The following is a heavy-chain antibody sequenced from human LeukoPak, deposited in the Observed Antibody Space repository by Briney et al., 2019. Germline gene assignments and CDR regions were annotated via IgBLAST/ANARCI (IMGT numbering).Heavy chain of an antibody. D-gene: IGHD6-19*01. Sequence: GGSLRLSCVASGFTFSSNVMIWVRQAPGKGLEWVSSIPASGGSTYYADSVKGRFTISRDNSKNSLYLQMNSLRAEDTAVYYCAKETSGGWYFDYWGQGTLVTVSS. CDR2: IPASGGST. J-gene: IGHJ4*02. V-gene: IGHV3-23*01. CDR3: AKETSGGWYFDY. CDR1: GFTFSSNV.